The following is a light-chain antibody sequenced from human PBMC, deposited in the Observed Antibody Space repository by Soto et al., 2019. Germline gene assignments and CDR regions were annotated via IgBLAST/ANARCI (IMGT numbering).Light chain of an antibody. J-gene: IGLJ1*01. CDR3: GTWDSSLSAGGGGYV. V-gene: IGLV1-51*01. Sequence: QSVLTQPPSVSAAPGQKVTISCSGSSSNIGNNYVSWYQQLPGTAPKLLIYDNNKRPSGIPDRFSGSKSGTSATLGITGLQTGDEADYYCGTWDSSLSAGGGGYVFGTGTKLTVL. CDR1: SSNIGNNY. CDR2: DNN.